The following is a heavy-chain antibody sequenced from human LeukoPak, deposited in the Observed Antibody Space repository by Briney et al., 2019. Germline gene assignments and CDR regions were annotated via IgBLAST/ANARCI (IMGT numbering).Heavy chain of an antibody. Sequence: GGSLRLSCAASGFTFSSYAMSWVRQAPGKGLEWVSAISGSGGSTYYADSVKGRFTISRDNSKSTLYLQMNSLRAEDTAVYYCARDPPYGDYFDYWGQGTLVTVSS. CDR2: ISGSGGST. V-gene: IGHV3-23*01. D-gene: IGHD4-17*01. CDR1: GFTFSSYA. CDR3: ARDPPYGDYFDY. J-gene: IGHJ4*02.